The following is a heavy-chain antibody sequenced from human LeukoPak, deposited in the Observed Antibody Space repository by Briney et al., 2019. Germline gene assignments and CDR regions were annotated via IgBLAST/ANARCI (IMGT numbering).Heavy chain of an antibody. CDR1: GFTFSSYG. Sequence: QSGGSLRLSCAASGFTFSSYGMHWVRQAPGKGLEWVAVISYDGSNKYYADSVKGRFTISRDNSKNTLYLQMNSLRAGDTAVYYCAKADYRGYDFWSGYSINWFDPWGQGTLVTVSS. CDR2: ISYDGSNK. V-gene: IGHV3-30*18. J-gene: IGHJ5*02. D-gene: IGHD3-3*01. CDR3: AKADYRGYDFWSGYSINWFDP.